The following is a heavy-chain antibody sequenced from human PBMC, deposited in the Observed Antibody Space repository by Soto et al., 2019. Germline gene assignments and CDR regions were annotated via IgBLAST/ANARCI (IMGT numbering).Heavy chain of an antibody. D-gene: IGHD5-18*01. CDR2: INLDGSEK. CDR3: ARDGSNSWYSYDYHGMDV. V-gene: IGHV3-7*05. Sequence: EVQLVESGGGLVQPGGSLRLSCAASGFTFRTYWLSWVRQVPGKGLEWVANINLDGSEKNYVDSVKGRFTISRDNARNSLYLQKSSQRAEDTALYYCARDGSNSWYSYDYHGMDVWGQGTTVTVSS. CDR1: GFTFRTYW. J-gene: IGHJ6*02.